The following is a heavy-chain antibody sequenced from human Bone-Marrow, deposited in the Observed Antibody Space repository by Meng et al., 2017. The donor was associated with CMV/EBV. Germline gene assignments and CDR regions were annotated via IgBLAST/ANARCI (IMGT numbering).Heavy chain of an antibody. Sequence: SETLSLTCTVSGGSINSSSYYWGWIRQPPGKGLEWIGSIYYSGSTYYNPSLKSRVTISVDTSKNQFSLKLSSVTAADTAVYYCAREPIVVVVAATPHRYYGMDVWGQGTTVTVSS. CDR3: AREPIVVVVAATPHRYYGMDV. CDR2: IYYSGST. CDR1: GGSINSSSYY. V-gene: IGHV4-39*07. J-gene: IGHJ6*02. D-gene: IGHD2-15*01.